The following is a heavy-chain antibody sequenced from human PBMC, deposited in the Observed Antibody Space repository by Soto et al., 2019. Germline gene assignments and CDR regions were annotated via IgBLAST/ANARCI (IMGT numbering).Heavy chain of an antibody. Sequence: GGSLRLSCAASGFTFSSYDMHLVRQATGKGLEWVSAIGTAGDTYYPGSVKGRFTISRENAKNSLYLQMNSLRAEDTAVYYCARVRYSSSWSPQYYFDYWGQGTLVTVSS. CDR1: GFTFSSYD. CDR3: ARVRYSSSWSPQYYFDY. D-gene: IGHD6-13*01. V-gene: IGHV3-13*01. CDR2: IGTAGDT. J-gene: IGHJ4*02.